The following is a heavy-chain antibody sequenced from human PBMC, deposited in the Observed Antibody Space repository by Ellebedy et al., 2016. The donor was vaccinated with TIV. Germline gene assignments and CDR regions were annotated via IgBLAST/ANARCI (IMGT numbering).Heavy chain of an antibody. Sequence: SETLSLTXTVSGGSISSSSYYWGWIRQPPGKGLEWIGSIYYSGSTYYNPSLKSRVTISVDTSKNQFSLKLSSVTAADTAVYYCAKTYYDILTGYYYWGQGTLVTVSS. D-gene: IGHD3-9*01. CDR2: IYYSGST. CDR1: GGSISSSSYY. V-gene: IGHV4-39*01. CDR3: AKTYYDILTGYYY. J-gene: IGHJ4*02.